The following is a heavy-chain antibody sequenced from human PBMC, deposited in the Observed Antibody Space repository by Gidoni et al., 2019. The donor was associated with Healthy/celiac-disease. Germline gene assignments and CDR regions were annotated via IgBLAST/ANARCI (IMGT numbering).Heavy chain of an antibody. Sequence: EVQLVESGGGLVQPGGSLRLSCAASGFTFSSYDMHWVRQATGKGLEWVSAIGTAGDTYYPGSVKGRFTISRENAKNSLYLQMNSLRAGDTAVYYCARGDGIAAADVYGMDVWGQGTTVTVSS. CDR3: ARGDGIAAADVYGMDV. D-gene: IGHD6-13*01. J-gene: IGHJ6*02. V-gene: IGHV3-13*01. CDR1: GFTFSSYD. CDR2: IGTAGDT.